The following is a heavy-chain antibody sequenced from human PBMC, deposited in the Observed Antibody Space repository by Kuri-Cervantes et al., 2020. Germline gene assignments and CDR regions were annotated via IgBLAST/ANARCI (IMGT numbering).Heavy chain of an antibody. J-gene: IGHJ4*02. D-gene: IGHD5-18*01. CDR1: GYTFTGYY. CDR2: INPNSGGT. Sequence: ASVQVSCKASGYTFTGYYMHWVRQAPGQGLEWMGWINPNSGGTNYAQKFQGRVTMTRDTSISTAYMELSRLRSDDTAVYYCARRRYSYGFQAIDYWGQGNLVTVSS. V-gene: IGHV1-2*02. CDR3: ARRRYSYGFQAIDY.